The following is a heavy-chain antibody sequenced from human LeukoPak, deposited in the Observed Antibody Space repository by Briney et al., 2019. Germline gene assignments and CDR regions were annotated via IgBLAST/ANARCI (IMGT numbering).Heavy chain of an antibody. CDR3: ARGYSSSSYAFDI. CDR2: INPNSGGT. D-gene: IGHD6-13*01. J-gene: IGHJ3*02. CDR1: GYTFTGYY. V-gene: IGHV1-2*02. Sequence: ASVTVSCKASGYTFTGYYMHWVRQAPGQGLEWMGWINPNSGGTNYAQKFQGRVTMTRDTSISTAYMELSRLRSDDTAVYYCARGYSSSSYAFDIWGQGTMVTVSS.